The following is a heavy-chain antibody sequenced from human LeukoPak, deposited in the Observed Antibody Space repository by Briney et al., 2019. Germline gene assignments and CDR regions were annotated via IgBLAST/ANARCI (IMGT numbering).Heavy chain of an antibody. V-gene: IGHV3-30*18. CDR3: AKARGRLLGFGESEEFDY. CDR2: ISHDGSNK. CDR1: GFTFSSYG. D-gene: IGHD3-10*01. Sequence: GGSLRLSCAASGFTFSSYGMHWVRQAPGKGREWVAVISHDGSNKYYADCVKGRFPISRDISKNTLYLQMNSLRAEDTAVYYCAKARGRLLGFGESEEFDYWGQGTLVTVSS. J-gene: IGHJ4*02.